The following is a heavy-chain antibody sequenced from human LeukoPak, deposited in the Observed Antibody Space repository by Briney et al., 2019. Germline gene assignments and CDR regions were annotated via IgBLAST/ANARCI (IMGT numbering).Heavy chain of an antibody. CDR1: GGSISSYY. CDR2: IYYSGST. D-gene: IGHD3-10*01. CDR3: ASSSYGYYFVY. Sequence: PSETLSLTCTVSGGSISSYYWSWIRQPPGKGLEWIGYIYYSGSTNYNPSLKSRVTISVDTSKNQFSLKLSSVTAADTAVYYCASSSYGYYFVYWGQGTLVTVSS. J-gene: IGHJ4*02. V-gene: IGHV4-59*12.